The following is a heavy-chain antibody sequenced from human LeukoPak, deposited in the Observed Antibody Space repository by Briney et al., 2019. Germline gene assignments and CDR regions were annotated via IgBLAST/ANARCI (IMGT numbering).Heavy chain of an antibody. V-gene: IGHV3-20*04. D-gene: IGHD3-16*02. CDR2: INWDGGST. Sequence: PGGSLRLSCAASGFTFSSYWMHWVRQAPGKGLEWLSGINWDGGSTAYADSVKGRFTISRDNAKNSLYLQMNSLRAEDTALYYCARAGYSVWYFDLWGRGTLVTVSS. CDR1: GFTFSSYW. J-gene: IGHJ2*01. CDR3: ARAGYSVWYFDL.